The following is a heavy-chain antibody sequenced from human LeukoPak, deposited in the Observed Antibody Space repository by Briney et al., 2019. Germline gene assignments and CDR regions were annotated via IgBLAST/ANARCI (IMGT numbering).Heavy chain of an antibody. J-gene: IGHJ5*02. D-gene: IGHD3-10*01. CDR1: GYTFTSYG. CDR2: MNPNSGNT. V-gene: IGHV1-8*02. Sequence: ASVKVSCKASGYTFTSYGISWVRQATGQGLEWMGWMNPNSGNTGYAQKFQGRVTMTRNTSISTAYMELSSLRSEDTAVYYCARGPYGGDWFDPWGQGTLVTVSS. CDR3: ARGPYGGDWFDP.